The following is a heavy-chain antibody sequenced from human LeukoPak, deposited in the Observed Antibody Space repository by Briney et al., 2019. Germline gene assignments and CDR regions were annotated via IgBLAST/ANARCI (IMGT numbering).Heavy chain of an antibody. CDR2: IFYTGST. CDR3: ARGSNWFDP. CDR1: GGSIYSHH. Sequence: PSETLPLTCTVSGGSIYSHHWSWIRQPPGKGQEWIGYIFYTGSTNYNPSLNSRVTISVDTLKNQFSLKLNSVTAADTAVYYCARGSNWFDPWGQGTLVTVSS. J-gene: IGHJ5*02. V-gene: IGHV4-59*11.